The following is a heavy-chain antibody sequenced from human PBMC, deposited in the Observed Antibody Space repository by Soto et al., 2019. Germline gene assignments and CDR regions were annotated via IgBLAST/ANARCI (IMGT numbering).Heavy chain of an antibody. Sequence: EVQLLESGGGLVQPGGSLRLSCAASGFTFSSYAMSWVRQAPGKGLEWVSAISGSGGSTYYADSVKGRFTISRYNSKNTLYLQMNSLRAEDTAVYYCAKVPDYGDYLGNYFDYWGQGTLVTVSS. V-gene: IGHV3-23*01. J-gene: IGHJ4*02. CDR1: GFTFSSYA. CDR3: AKVPDYGDYLGNYFDY. CDR2: ISGSGGST. D-gene: IGHD4-17*01.